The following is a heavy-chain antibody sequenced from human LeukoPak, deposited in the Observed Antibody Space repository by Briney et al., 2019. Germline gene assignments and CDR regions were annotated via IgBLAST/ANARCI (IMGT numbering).Heavy chain of an antibody. CDR3: ARHTPYSNRSYYYYMDV. J-gene: IGHJ6*03. D-gene: IGHD4-11*01. CDR2: TYHSGST. CDR1: GYSISSGYY. Sequence: SETLSLTCAVSGYSISSGYYWGWIRQPPGKGLEWIGSTYHSGSTYYNPSLKSRVTISVDTSKNQFSLKLSSVTAADTAVYYCARHTPYSNRSYYYYMDVWGKGTTVTVSS. V-gene: IGHV4-38-2*01.